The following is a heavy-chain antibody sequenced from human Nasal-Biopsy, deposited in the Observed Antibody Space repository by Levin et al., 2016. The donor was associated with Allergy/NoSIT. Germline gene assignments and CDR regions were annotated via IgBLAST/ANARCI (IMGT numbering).Heavy chain of an antibody. V-gene: IGHV4-4*07. CDR3: AREAHGTWTYYLDS. CDR2: IYSNGFT. Sequence: SETLSLTCSISFGYLGDYYWHWIRQPAGKGLEWIGRIYSNGFTNFSPPLSNRVTMSVDTSKNQVSLKLRSVTAADTAVYYCAREAHGTWTYYLDSWGQGTLVSVSS. J-gene: IGHJ4*02. CDR1: FGYLGDYY. D-gene: IGHD3/OR15-3a*01.